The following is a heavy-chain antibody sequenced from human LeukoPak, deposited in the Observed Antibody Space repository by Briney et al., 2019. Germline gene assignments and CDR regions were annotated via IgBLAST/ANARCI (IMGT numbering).Heavy chain of an antibody. Sequence: GESLKISCAASGFTFSSYAMSWVRQAPGKGLEWVSAISGSGGSTYYADSVKGRFTISRDNSKNTLYLQTNSLRAEDTAVYYCAKDRTYGGSYYGDFQHWGQGTLVTVSS. D-gene: IGHD1-26*01. J-gene: IGHJ1*01. V-gene: IGHV3-23*01. CDR3: AKDRTYGGSYYGDFQH. CDR2: ISGSGGST. CDR1: GFTFSSYA.